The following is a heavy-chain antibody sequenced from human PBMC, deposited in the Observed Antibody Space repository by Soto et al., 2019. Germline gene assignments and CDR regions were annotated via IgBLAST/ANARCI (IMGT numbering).Heavy chain of an antibody. CDR3: ARGLKNYYAMDV. D-gene: IGHD3-16*01. V-gene: IGHV3-74*01. Sequence: PWGSLRLSCAASGFTFNSYWMHWVRQAPGKGLVRVSRLNSDGSSKYYGDSMKGRFTISRDNAENTVYLQMNSLRDEDTAVYFCARGLKNYYAMDVWGQGTTVTVSS. J-gene: IGHJ6*02. CDR1: GFTFNSYW. CDR2: LNSDGSSK.